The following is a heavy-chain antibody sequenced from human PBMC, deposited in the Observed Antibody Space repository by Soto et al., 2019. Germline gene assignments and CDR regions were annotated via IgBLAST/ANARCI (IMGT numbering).Heavy chain of an antibody. D-gene: IGHD3-3*01. CDR2: ISAYNGNT. J-gene: IGHJ6*02. Sequence: ASVKVSCKASGYTFTSYGISWVRQAPGQGLEWMGWISAYNGNTNYAQKLQGRVTMTTDTSTSTAYMELRSLRSDDTAVYYCASGELRFLEWFPFSYYYYGMDVWGRGTTVTVSS. CDR1: GYTFTSYG. V-gene: IGHV1-18*04. CDR3: ASGELRFLEWFPFSYYYYGMDV.